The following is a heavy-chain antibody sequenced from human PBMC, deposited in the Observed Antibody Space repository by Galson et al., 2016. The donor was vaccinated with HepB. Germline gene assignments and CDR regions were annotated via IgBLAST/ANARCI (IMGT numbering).Heavy chain of an antibody. V-gene: IGHV3-53*01. D-gene: IGHD5-12*01. CDR1: GFTVSNNH. CDR2: IYGGGGT. CDR3: HGAGGFSS. Sequence: SLRLSCAASGFTVSNNHIFWVRQAPGKGLEWVSLIYGGGGTYYADSVKGRFPMYRDNSKNIVYLQMHSLRAEDTAVYYCHGAGGFSSWGQGTLVTVSS. J-gene: IGHJ5*02.